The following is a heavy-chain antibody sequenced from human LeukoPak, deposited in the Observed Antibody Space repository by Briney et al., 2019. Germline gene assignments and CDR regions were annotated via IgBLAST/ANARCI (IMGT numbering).Heavy chain of an antibody. CDR3: AIPGVVGATPF. Sequence: PGGSLRLSCAASGFTFDDYAMHWVQQAPRKGLEWVSGISWNSGSIGYADSVKGRFTISRDNAKNSLYLQMNSLRAEDTALYYCAIPGVVGATPFWGQGTLVTVSS. V-gene: IGHV3-9*01. D-gene: IGHD1-26*01. CDR2: ISWNSGSI. CDR1: GFTFDDYA. J-gene: IGHJ4*02.